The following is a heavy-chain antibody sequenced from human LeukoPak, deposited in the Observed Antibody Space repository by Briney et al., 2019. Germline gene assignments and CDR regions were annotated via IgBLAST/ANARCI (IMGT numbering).Heavy chain of an antibody. Sequence: SETLSLTCSVTSYSISSGYYWVWIRQPPGKGLEWIGTIYHTGSTSYNPSLSSRVTISVDTSKNQFSLKLSSVTAADTAVYYCARHRLNSSGWYGRYNWFDPWGQGTLVTVSS. CDR3: ARHRLNSSGWYGRYNWFDP. V-gene: IGHV4-38-2*02. J-gene: IGHJ5*02. CDR2: IYHTGST. CDR1: SYSISSGYY. D-gene: IGHD6-19*01.